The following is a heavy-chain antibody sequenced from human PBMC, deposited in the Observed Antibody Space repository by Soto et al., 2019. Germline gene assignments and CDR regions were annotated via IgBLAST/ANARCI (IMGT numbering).Heavy chain of an antibody. CDR3: AKDMKPAAGMDV. V-gene: IGHV3-9*01. CDR1: GFTFDDYA. J-gene: IGHJ6*04. Sequence: PGGSLRLSCAASGFTFDDYAMHWVRQAPGKGLEWVSGISWNSGSIGYADSVKGRFTISRDNAKNSLYLQMNSLRAEDTALYYCAKDMKPAAGMDVWGKGTTVTVSS. D-gene: IGHD2-2*01. CDR2: ISWNSGSI.